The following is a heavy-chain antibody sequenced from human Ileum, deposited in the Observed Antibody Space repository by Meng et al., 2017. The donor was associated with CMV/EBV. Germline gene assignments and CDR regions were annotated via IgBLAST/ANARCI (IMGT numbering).Heavy chain of an antibody. J-gene: IGHJ4*02. V-gene: IGHV4-61*01. CDR1: GGSGSRGSHY. CDR2: IYYSEST. D-gene: IGHD6-13*01. Sequence: LTCTVSGGSGSRGSHYWSWIRQPPGKGLEWIGCIYYSESTNYNPSLKNRVTISVDTSNNQFSLKLSSVTAADTAVYYCARGRTAAAYWGQGTLVTVSS. CDR3: ARGRTAAAY.